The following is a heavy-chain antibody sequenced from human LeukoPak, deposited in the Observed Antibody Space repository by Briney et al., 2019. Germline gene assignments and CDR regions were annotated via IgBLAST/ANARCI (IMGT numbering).Heavy chain of an antibody. CDR2: INPNSGGT. V-gene: IGHV1-2*02. J-gene: IGHJ5*02. CDR3: ARGWPNSGHDWYWFDP. Sequence: ASVKVSCKASGYTFTGYYMHWVRQAPGQGLEWMGWINPNSGGTNYAQKFQGRVTMTRDTSISTAYMELSRLRSDDTAVYYCARGWPNSGHDWYWFDPWGQGTLVTVSS. D-gene: IGHD5-12*01. CDR1: GYTFTGYY.